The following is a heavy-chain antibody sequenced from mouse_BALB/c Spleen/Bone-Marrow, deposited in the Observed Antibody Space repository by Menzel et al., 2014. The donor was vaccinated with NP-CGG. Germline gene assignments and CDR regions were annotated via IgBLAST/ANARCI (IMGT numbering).Heavy chain of an antibody. V-gene: IGHV1-87*01. CDR2: IYPGDGDT. CDR1: GYTFTSYW. Sequence: VKVVDSGAELARPGASVMLSCKASGYTFTSYWMQWVKQRPGQGLEWIGAIYPGDGDTRYTQKFKGKATLTADKSSSSAYMRLSSLASEDSAVYYCARDGYYPHWYFDVWGAGTTVTVSS. D-gene: IGHD2-3*01. J-gene: IGHJ1*01. CDR3: ARDGYYPHWYFDV.